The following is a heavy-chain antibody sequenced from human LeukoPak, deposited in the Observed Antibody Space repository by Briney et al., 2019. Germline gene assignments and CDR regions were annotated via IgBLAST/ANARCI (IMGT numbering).Heavy chain of an antibody. CDR1: GFTFSSYG. J-gene: IGHJ4*02. D-gene: IGHD3-10*01. CDR3: AKVGNGSGSYYADY. Sequence: GRSLRLSCAASGFTFSSYGMDWVRQAPGKGLEWVAVISYDGSNKYYADSVKGRFTISRDNSKNTLYLQMNSLRAEDTAVYYCAKVGNGSGSYYADYWGQGTLVTVSS. CDR2: ISYDGSNK. V-gene: IGHV3-30*18.